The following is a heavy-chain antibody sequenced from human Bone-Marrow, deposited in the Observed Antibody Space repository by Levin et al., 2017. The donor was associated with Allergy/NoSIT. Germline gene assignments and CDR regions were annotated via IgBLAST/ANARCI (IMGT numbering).Heavy chain of an antibody. Sequence: GGSLRLSCAASGFTFSSYAMHWVRQAPGKGLEWVAVISYDGSNKYYADSVKGRFTISRDNSKNTLYLQMNSLRAEDTAVYYCARGWGDIVVVVAALEASNDAFDIWGQGTMVTVSS. CDR1: GFTFSSYA. V-gene: IGHV3-30-3*01. CDR2: ISYDGSNK. CDR3: ARGWGDIVVVVAALEASNDAFDI. J-gene: IGHJ3*02. D-gene: IGHD2-15*01.